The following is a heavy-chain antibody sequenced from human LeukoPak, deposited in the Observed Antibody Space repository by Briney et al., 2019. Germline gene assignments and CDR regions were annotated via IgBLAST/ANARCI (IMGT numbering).Heavy chain of an antibody. V-gene: IGHV3-30*02. CDR2: IRYDGSNK. CDR1: GFTFSSYG. Sequence: GXXLXLSCAASGFTFSSYGMHWVRQAPGKGLEWVAFIRYDGSNKYYADSVKGRFTISRDNSKNTLYLQMNSLRAEDTAVYYCLNLSHDYWGQGTLVTVSS. D-gene: IGHD3-16*02. J-gene: IGHJ4*02. CDR3: LNLSHDY.